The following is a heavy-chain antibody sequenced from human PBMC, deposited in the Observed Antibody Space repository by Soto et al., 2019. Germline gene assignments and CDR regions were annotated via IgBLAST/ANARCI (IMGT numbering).Heavy chain of an antibody. D-gene: IGHD3-9*01. Sequence: GGSLRLSCAASGFTFSSYAMSWVHQAPGKGLEWVSAISGSGGSTYYADSVKGRFTISRDNSKNTLYLQMNSLRAEDTAVYYCAKVRGGILTGYYNVYFDYWGQGTLVTVSS. V-gene: IGHV3-23*01. J-gene: IGHJ4*02. CDR2: ISGSGGST. CDR3: AKVRGGILTGYYNVYFDY. CDR1: GFTFSSYA.